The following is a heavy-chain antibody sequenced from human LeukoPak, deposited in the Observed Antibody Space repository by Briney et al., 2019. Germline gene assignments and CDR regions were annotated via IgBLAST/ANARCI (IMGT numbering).Heavy chain of an antibody. CDR2: IYHSGST. J-gene: IGHJ5*02. V-gene: IGHV4-30-2*01. Sequence: SETLSLTCAVSGGSISSGGYSWSWIRQPPGKGLEWIGYIYHSGSTYYNPSLKSRVTISVDRSKNQFSLKLSSVTAADTAVYYCARGRYFDWFSPLTEGFDPWGQGTLVTVSS. D-gene: IGHD3-9*01. CDR1: GGSISSGGYS. CDR3: ARGRYFDWFSPLTEGFDP.